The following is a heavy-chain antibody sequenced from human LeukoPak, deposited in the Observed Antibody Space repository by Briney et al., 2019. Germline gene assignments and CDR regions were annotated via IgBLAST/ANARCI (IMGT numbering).Heavy chain of an antibody. CDR3: AHLPWSGYAFDI. Sequence: SGPTLVNPTQTLTLTCTFSGFSLSTSGVGVGWICQPPGKALEWLALIYWNDDKRYSPSLKSRLTITKDTSKNQVVLTMTNMDPVDTATYYCAHLPWSGYAFDIWGQGTMVTVSS. CDR2: IYWNDDK. CDR1: GFSLSTSGVG. V-gene: IGHV2-5*01. J-gene: IGHJ3*02. D-gene: IGHD3-3*01.